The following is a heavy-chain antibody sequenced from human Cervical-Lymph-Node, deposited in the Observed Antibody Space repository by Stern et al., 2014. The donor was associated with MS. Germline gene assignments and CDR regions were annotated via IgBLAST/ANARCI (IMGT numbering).Heavy chain of an antibody. CDR1: GFTFDECT. V-gene: IGHV3-9*01. D-gene: IGHD2-15*01. CDR3: TRDNPYCTGGTCLGFDY. J-gene: IGHJ4*02. Sequence: QLVESGGGLVQPGRSLRLSCAASGFTFDECTMHWVRQAPGKGLEWVSGISWNSGNIAYAYSVKGRFAISRDNAKNSLYLQMNSLRTEDTAFYYCTRDNPYCTGGTCLGFDYWGQGTLVTVSS. CDR2: ISWNSGNI.